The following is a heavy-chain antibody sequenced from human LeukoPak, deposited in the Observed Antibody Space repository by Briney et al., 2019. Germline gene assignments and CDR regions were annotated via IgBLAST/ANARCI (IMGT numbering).Heavy chain of an antibody. CDR2: INSDGSWT. CDR3: AKDHYWSIDY. Sequence: GSLRLSCAASGNYWMHWVRQAPGKGLVWVSHINSDGSWTSYADSVKGRFTISKDNAKNTVYLQMNSLRAEDTGVYYCAKDHYWSIDYWGRGTLVTVSS. J-gene: IGHJ4*02. D-gene: IGHD3-3*01. CDR1: GNYW. V-gene: IGHV3-74*01.